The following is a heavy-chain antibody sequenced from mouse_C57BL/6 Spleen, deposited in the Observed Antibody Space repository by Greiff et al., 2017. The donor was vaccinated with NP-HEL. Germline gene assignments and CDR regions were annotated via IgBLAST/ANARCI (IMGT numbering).Heavy chain of an antibody. D-gene: IGHD1-1*01. CDR1: GYTFTDYE. J-gene: IGHJ2*01. CDR2: IDPETGGT. Sequence: QVQLKQSGAELVRPGASVTLSCTASGYTFTDYEMHWVKQTPVHGLEWIGAIDPETGGTAYNQKFKGKATLTADKSSSTAYMELRSLTAEDAAVYYGTRYYGSRGFDYWGQGTTLTVSS. V-gene: IGHV1-15*01. CDR3: TRYYGSRGFDY.